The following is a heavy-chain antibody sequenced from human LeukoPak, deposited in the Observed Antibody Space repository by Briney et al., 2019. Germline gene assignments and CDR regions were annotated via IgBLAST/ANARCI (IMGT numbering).Heavy chain of an antibody. CDR1: GFTFSSYA. J-gene: IGHJ4*02. CDR2: ISYDGSYK. Sequence: GRSLRLSCAASGFTFSSYAMHWVRQAPGKGLEWVAVISYDGSYKYYADSVKGRFTISRDNSKNTLYLQMNSLRAEDTAVYYCARGGGNAVAGEVDYWGQGTLVTVSS. D-gene: IGHD6-19*01. CDR3: ARGGGNAVAGEVDY. V-gene: IGHV3-30*04.